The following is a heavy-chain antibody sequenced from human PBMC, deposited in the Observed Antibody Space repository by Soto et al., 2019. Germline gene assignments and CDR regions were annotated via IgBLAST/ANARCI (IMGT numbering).Heavy chain of an antibody. CDR1: GGSLSRYY. Sequence: PSETLSLTCTVSGGSLSRYYWSWIRQPPGKGLEWIGYIYYSGSTNYNPSLKSRVTISVDTSKNQFSLKLSSVTAADTAVYYCARGGIAAPGTWDYWGQGTLVTVSS. CDR2: IYYSGST. V-gene: IGHV4-59*01. D-gene: IGHD6-13*01. CDR3: ARGGIAAPGTWDY. J-gene: IGHJ4*02.